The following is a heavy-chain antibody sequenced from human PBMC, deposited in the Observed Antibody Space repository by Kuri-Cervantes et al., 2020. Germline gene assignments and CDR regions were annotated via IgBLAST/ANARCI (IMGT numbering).Heavy chain of an antibody. J-gene: IGHJ4*02. CDR1: GYTFTGYY. Sequence: ASVKVSCKASGYTFTGYYMHWVRQAPGQGLEWMGWINPNSGGTNYAQKFQGRVTMTTDTSTSTVYMELRSLRSDDTAVYFCARLPYSSGWYPLYHFDYWGQGTLVTDSS. D-gene: IGHD6-19*01. CDR3: ARLPYSSGWYPLYHFDY. V-gene: IGHV1-2*02. CDR2: INPNSGGT.